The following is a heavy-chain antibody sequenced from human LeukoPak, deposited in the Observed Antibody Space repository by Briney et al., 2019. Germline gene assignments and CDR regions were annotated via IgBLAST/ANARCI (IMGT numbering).Heavy chain of an antibody. CDR2: ISRRSSYI. CDR1: GFTFSSYR. V-gene: IGHV3-21*04. CDR3: AKDMSYDSSGYVPLDY. D-gene: IGHD3-22*01. J-gene: IGHJ4*02. Sequence: GGSLRLSCAASGFTFSSYRMNWVRQAPGKGLEWVSSISRRSSYIYYADSVKGRFTSSRDNAKNSLYLQMNSLRAEDTALYYCAKDMSYDSSGYVPLDYWGQGPLVTVPS.